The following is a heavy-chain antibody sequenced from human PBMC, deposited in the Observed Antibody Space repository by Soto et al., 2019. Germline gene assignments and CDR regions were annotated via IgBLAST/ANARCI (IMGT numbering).Heavy chain of an antibody. CDR3: ANRDTSMIKRYYYGMDV. Sequence: EVQLLESGGGLVQPGGSLRLSCAASGFMFSSYAMSWVRQAPGKGLEWVSAISGSGGSTYYADSVKGRFTISRDNSKNTLYLQMNSLRAEDTAVYYCANRDTSMIKRYYYGMDVWGQGTTVTVSS. D-gene: IGHD5-18*01. V-gene: IGHV3-23*01. CDR1: GFMFSSYA. CDR2: ISGSGGST. J-gene: IGHJ6*02.